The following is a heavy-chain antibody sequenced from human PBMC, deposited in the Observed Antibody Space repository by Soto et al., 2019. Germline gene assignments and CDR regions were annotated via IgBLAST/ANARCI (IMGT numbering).Heavy chain of an antibody. CDR3: AREVNYYDSSGYPANGPSLLRYFDY. Sequence: VKLVQSGTEVKKPGASVKISCKTSGYTFTNYGISWVRQAPGQGLEWMGWISPFDGNTNYAQNFQVRVTLTTDTSTSTAYMEVRSLRSDVTAVYFCAREVNYYDSSGYPANGPSLLRYFDYWGPGALVTVSS. D-gene: IGHD3-22*01. CDR1: GYTFTNYG. J-gene: IGHJ4*02. V-gene: IGHV1-18*01. CDR2: ISPFDGNT.